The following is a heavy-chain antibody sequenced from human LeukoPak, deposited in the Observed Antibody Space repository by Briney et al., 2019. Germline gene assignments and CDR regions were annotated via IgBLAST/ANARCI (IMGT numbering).Heavy chain of an antibody. J-gene: IGHJ5*02. Sequence: SETLSLTCKVSGYSIGRDYYWAWLRQPPGKGLEWIGSIFHTGRTVYNPSYESRLTISMDTSKNEFFLRLNSVTAADAAVYFCARDGGYPTTDEGFDPWGLGTLVTVSS. CDR3: ARDGGYPTTDEGFDP. CDR2: IFHTGRT. V-gene: IGHV4-38-2*02. CDR1: GYSIGRDYY. D-gene: IGHD5-12*01.